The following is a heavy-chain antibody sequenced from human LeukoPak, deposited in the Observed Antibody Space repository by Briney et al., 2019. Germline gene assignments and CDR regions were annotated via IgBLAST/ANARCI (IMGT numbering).Heavy chain of an antibody. CDR3: AKATYCSGGSCYPGRFGY. Sequence: GGSLRLSCAASGFTFSSYAMSWVRQAPGKGLEWVSAISGSGGSTYYADSVKGRFTISRDNSKNTLYLQMNSLRAEDTAVYYCAKATYCSGGSCYPGRFGYWGQGTLVTVSS. CDR2: ISGSGGST. V-gene: IGHV3-23*01. CDR1: GFTFSSYA. D-gene: IGHD2-15*01. J-gene: IGHJ4*02.